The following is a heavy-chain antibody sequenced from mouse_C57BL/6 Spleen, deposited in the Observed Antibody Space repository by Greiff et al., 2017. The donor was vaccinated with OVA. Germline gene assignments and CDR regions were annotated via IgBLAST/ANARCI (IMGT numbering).Heavy chain of an antibody. D-gene: IGHD1-1*01. Sequence: DVQLVESGGDLVKPGGSLKLSCAASGFTFSSYGMSWVRQTPDKRLEWVATISSGGSYTYYPDSVKGRFTISRDNAKNTLYLQMSSLKSEDTAMYYCAKPTTTVVEGYYFDYWGQGTTLTVSS. V-gene: IGHV5-6*01. CDR1: GFTFSSYG. CDR2: ISSGGSYT. CDR3: AKPTTTVVEGYYFDY. J-gene: IGHJ2*01.